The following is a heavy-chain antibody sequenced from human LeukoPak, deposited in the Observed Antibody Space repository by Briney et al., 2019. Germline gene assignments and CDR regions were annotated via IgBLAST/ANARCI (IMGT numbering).Heavy chain of an antibody. J-gene: IGHJ1*01. V-gene: IGHV3-74*01. CDR2: IKSDGST. CDR3: ARAPSEIGGYYPEYFRH. D-gene: IGHD3-22*01. CDR1: GFTFSTYW. Sequence: GGSLRLSCAASGFTFSTYWMHWVRQAPGKGLVWVSRIKSDGSTNYADSVKGRFTISRDNAKNTVSLQMNSLRAEDTGVYYCARAPSEIGGYYPEYFRHWGQGTLVTGSS.